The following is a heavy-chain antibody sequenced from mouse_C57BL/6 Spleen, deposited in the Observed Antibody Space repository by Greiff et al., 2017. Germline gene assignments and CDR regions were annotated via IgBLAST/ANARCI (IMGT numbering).Heavy chain of an antibody. J-gene: IGHJ4*01. V-gene: IGHV1-19*01. CDR1: GYTFTDYY. CDR2: INPYNGGT. CDR3: ARRAVVATGAMDY. Sequence: EVQLVESGPVLVKPGASVTMSCKASGYTFTDYYMNWVKQSHGKSLEWIGVINPYNGGTSYNQKFKGKATLTVDKSSSTAYMELNSLTSEDSAVYYCARRAVVATGAMDYWGQGTSVTVSS. D-gene: IGHD1-1*01.